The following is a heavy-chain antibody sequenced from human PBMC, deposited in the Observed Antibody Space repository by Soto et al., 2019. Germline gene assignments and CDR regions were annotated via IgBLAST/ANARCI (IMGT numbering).Heavy chain of an antibody. V-gene: IGHV4-59*08. CDR3: ATRGYSYGYYYFDY. CDR1: GGSISSYY. Sequence: QVQLQESGPGLVKPSETLSLTCTVSGGSISSYYWSWIRQPPGKGLEWIGYIYYSGSTNYNPSLKSRVTISVDTSKNQFALKLSSVTAADTAVYYCATRGYSYGYYYFDYWGQGTLVTVSS. J-gene: IGHJ4*02. CDR2: IYYSGST. D-gene: IGHD5-18*01.